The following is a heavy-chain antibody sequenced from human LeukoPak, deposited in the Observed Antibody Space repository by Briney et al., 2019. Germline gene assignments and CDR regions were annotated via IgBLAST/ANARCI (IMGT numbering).Heavy chain of an antibody. CDR2: ISYDGSNK. V-gene: IGHV3-30-3*01. D-gene: IGHD4-17*01. CDR3: ASPLKGAVTRLYYYGMDV. J-gene: IGHJ6*02. Sequence: GGSLRLSCAASGFTFSSYAMRWVRQAPGKGLEWVAVISYDGSNKYYADSVKGRFTISRDNSKNTLYLQMNSLRAEDTAVYYCASPLKGAVTRLYYYGMDVWGQGTTVTVSS. CDR1: GFTFSSYA.